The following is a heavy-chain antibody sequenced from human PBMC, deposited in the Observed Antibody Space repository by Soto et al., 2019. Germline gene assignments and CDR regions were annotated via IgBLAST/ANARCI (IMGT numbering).Heavy chain of an antibody. J-gene: IGHJ3*02. D-gene: IGHD3-22*01. V-gene: IGHV1-2*04. CDR1: GYTFTGYY. CDR3: ARGWLFSHDAFDI. CDR2: INPNSGGT. Sequence: ASVKVSCKASGYTFTGYYMHWVRQAPGQGLEWMGWINPNSGGTNYAQKFQGWVTMTRDTSISTAHMELSRLRSDDTAVYYCARGWLFSHDAFDIWGQGTMVTVSS.